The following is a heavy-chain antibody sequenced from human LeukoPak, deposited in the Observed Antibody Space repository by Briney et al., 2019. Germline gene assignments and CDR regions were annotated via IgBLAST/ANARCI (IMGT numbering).Heavy chain of an antibody. J-gene: IGHJ3*02. D-gene: IGHD6-13*01. V-gene: IGHV1-3*01. Sequence: KFQGRVTITRDTSASTAYMELSSLRSEDTAVYYCAGGTSSWYSFDAFDIWGQGTMVTVSS. CDR3: AGGTSSWYSFDAFDI.